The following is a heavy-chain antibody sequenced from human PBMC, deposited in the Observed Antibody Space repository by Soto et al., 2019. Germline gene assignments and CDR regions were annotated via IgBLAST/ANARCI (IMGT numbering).Heavy chain of an antibody. D-gene: IGHD3-3*01. CDR2: INHSGST. V-gene: IGHV4-34*01. J-gene: IGHJ4*02. Sequence: SETLSLTCAVYGGSFSGYYWSWIRQPPGKGLEWIGEINHSGSTNYNPSLKSRVTISVDTSKNQFSLKLSSVTAADTAVYYCARSRYDFWSGLTLGYFDYWGQGTLVTVSS. CDR1: GGSFSGYY. CDR3: ARSRYDFWSGLTLGYFDY.